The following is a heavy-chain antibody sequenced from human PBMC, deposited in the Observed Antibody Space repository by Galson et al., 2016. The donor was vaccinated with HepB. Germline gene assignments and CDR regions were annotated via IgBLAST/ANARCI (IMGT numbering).Heavy chain of an antibody. CDR3: ARAPDCGGSSCDIYYGMDV. Sequence: SLRLSCAASGFTFSRYWIHWIRQAPGKGPKWVSRINPDGSGTAYADSVKGRFTISRDNAKNTLYLEMNSLGAEDTAVYYCARAPDCGGSSCDIYYGMDVWGQGSTVSVSS. D-gene: IGHD2-21*01. CDR2: INPDGSGT. V-gene: IGHV3-74*01. J-gene: IGHJ6*02. CDR1: GFTFSRYW.